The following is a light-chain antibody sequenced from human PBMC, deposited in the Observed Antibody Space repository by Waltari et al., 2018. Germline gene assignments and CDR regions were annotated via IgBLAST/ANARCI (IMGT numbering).Light chain of an antibody. V-gene: IGLV1-40*01. J-gene: IGLJ2*01. CDR2: GAS. CDR3: QSYDSSLSGWV. CDR1: PSNIRSGYD. Sequence: QSVLTQPPSVSGAPGQRVTIPCTGSPSNIRSGYDVHWYQHLPGTAPNLLIFGASNRPSGFPDRCSGSKSGTSASLAITGLQAEDEADYYCQSYDSSLSGWVFGGGTKLTVL.